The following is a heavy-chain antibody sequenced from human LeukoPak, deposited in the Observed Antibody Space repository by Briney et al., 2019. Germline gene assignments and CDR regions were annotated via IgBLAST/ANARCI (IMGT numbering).Heavy chain of an antibody. CDR2: ISGSGGST. V-gene: IGHV3-23*01. CDR3: AKDGGGSYSYFDY. CDR1: GFTFRIYA. D-gene: IGHD1-26*01. Sequence: GGSLRLSCAASGFTFRIYAMSWVRRAPGKGLEWVSDISGSGGSTYYADSVKGRFPISRDNSKNTLYLQMNSLRAEDTGVYYCAKDGGGSYSYFDYWGQGTLVTVSS. J-gene: IGHJ4*02.